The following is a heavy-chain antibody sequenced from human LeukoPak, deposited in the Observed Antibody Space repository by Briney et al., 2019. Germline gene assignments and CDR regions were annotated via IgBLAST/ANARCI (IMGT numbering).Heavy chain of an antibody. Sequence: SQTLSLTCAISGDSVSSNSAAWNWIRQSPSRGLEWLGRTYYRSKWYNDYAVSVKSRITINPDTSKNQFSLQLNSVTPEDTAVYYCAKTRGYSYGPTPDASDIWGQGTMVTVSS. CDR3: AKTRGYSYGPTPDASDI. V-gene: IGHV6-1*01. D-gene: IGHD5-18*01. J-gene: IGHJ3*02. CDR1: GDSVSSNSAA. CDR2: TYYRSKWYN.